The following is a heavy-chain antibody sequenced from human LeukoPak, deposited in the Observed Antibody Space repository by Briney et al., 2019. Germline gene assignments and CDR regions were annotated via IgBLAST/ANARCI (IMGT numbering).Heavy chain of an antibody. CDR2: ISSSSSYI. Sequence: GGSLRLSCAASGFTFSSYSMNWVRQAPGKGLEWVSSISSSSSYIYYADSVKGRFTISRDNAKNSLYLQMNSLRAEDTAVYYCARVWVGSSSPDYFDYWGQGTLVTVSS. CDR3: ARVWVGSSSPDYFDY. V-gene: IGHV3-21*01. J-gene: IGHJ4*02. CDR1: GFTFSSYS. D-gene: IGHD6-13*01.